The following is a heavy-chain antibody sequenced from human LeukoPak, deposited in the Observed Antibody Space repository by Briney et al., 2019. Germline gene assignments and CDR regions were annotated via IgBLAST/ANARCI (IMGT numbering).Heavy chain of an antibody. CDR3: ASYYGDYPGFDY. Sequence: PSETLSLTCTVSGGSISSSSYYWGWIRQPPGKGLEWIGSIYYSGSTYYNPSLKSRVTISVDTSKNQFSLKLSSVTAADTAVYYCASYYGDYPGFDYWGQGTLVTVSS. J-gene: IGHJ4*02. V-gene: IGHV4-39*01. D-gene: IGHD4-17*01. CDR1: GGSISSSSYY. CDR2: IYYSGST.